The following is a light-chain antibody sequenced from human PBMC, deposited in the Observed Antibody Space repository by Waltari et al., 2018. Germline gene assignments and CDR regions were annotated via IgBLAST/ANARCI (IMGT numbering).Light chain of an antibody. Sequence: QSVLTQPPSASGTPGQRVPISCSGSISNIGADPLNWYLQLPGTAPKLLIYNNNKRSSGVPDRFSGSTSGTSASLAISGLQSEDEAVYYCEAWDDSLGGPVFGGGTKLTVL. CDR2: NNN. CDR1: ISNIGADP. CDR3: EAWDDSLGGPV. V-gene: IGLV1-44*01. J-gene: IGLJ2*01.